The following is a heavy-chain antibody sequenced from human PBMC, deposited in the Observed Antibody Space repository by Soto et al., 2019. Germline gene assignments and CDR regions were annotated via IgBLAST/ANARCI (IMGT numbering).Heavy chain of an antibody. CDR3: AKSVRFLEWLGPTYFDY. Sequence: EVQLLESGGGLVQPGGSLRLSCAASGFTFSSYAMSWVRQAPGKGLEWVSAISGSGGSTYYADSVKGRFTISRDNSKNTLYLQMNSLRAEDTAVYYCAKSVRFLEWLGPTYFDYWGQGTLVTVSS. CDR2: ISGSGGST. J-gene: IGHJ4*02. CDR1: GFTFSSYA. V-gene: IGHV3-23*01. D-gene: IGHD3-3*01.